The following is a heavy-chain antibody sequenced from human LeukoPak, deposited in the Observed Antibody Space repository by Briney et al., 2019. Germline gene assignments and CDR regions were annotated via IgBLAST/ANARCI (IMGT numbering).Heavy chain of an antibody. Sequence: ASAKVSCKASGYTFTSYGISWVRQAPGQGLEWMGWISAYNGDTNYAQKLQGRVTMTTDTSTSTAYMELRSLRSDDTAVYYCARVRWLPDPYYFDYWGQGTLVTVSS. CDR2: ISAYNGDT. D-gene: IGHD5-24*01. J-gene: IGHJ4*02. CDR3: ARVRWLPDPYYFDY. CDR1: GYTFTSYG. V-gene: IGHV1-18*01.